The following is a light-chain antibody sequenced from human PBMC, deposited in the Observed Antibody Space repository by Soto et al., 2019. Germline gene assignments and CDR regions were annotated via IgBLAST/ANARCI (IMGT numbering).Light chain of an antibody. CDR2: GAS. CDR1: QSGSSY. CDR3: QKYNNWPSWT. V-gene: IGKV3-15*01. Sequence: EKVMTQSPATLSMSPGVRATLSCRASQSGSSYLAWYQQKPGQAPRLLIYGASTRATGIPARFSGSGSGTEFTLTISSLQSEDFAVYYCQKYNNWPSWTFGQGTKVDI. J-gene: IGKJ1*01.